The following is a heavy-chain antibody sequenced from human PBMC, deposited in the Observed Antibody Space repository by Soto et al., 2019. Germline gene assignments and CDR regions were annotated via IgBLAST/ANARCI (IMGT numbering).Heavy chain of an antibody. CDR2: IYYTGST. CDR3: ARDSITIFGVPDNWLDP. J-gene: IGHJ5*02. CDR1: GGSVSSESHY. V-gene: IGHV4-61*01. Sequence: NPSETLSLTCTVSGGSVSSESHYWSWIRQTPGKGLEWIGYIYYTGSTNYNPSLKGRVTMSVDTSRDQVSLRLRSVTRADTAVYYCARDSITIFGVPDNWLDPWGQGTMVTVSS. D-gene: IGHD3-3*01.